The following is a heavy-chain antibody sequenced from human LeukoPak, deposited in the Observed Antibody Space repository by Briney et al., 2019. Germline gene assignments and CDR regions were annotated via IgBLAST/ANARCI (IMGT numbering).Heavy chain of an antibody. CDR2: IYYSGSA. CDR3: ARGVKAET. Sequence: PSETLSLTCTVSGGSISSYYWNWIRQPPGKGLEWIGYIYYSGSANYNPSLKSRVTISVDTSKNQFSLKLSSVTAADTAVYYCARGVKAETRGQGTLVTVSS. V-gene: IGHV4-59*01. D-gene: IGHD2-15*01. CDR1: GGSISSYY. J-gene: IGHJ4*02.